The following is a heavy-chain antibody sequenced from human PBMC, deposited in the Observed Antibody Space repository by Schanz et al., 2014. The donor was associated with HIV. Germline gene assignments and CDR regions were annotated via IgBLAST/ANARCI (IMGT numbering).Heavy chain of an antibody. Sequence: DVQLLDSGGGLVQPGGSLRLSCIASGFTFNNYAMTWVRQAPGKGLEWVSSISESGRRSYYADSVNGRFTISRDNSKNTLYLQMTTLRTEDTAVYYCAKPEYDSRGNSQSHFDYWGQGTLVTVSS. D-gene: IGHD3-22*01. CDR3: AKPEYDSRGNSQSHFDY. CDR2: ISESGRRS. V-gene: IGHV3-23*01. CDR1: GFTFNNYA. J-gene: IGHJ4*02.